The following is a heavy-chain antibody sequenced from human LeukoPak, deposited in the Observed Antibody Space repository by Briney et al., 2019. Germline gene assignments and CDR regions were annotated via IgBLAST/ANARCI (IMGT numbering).Heavy chain of an antibody. D-gene: IGHD6-13*01. Sequence: PGGSLRLSCAASGFSFDDYSMHWVRQAPGKGLEWVSGIIWNSGSIGYADSVKGRFTISRDNAKNSLYLQMNSLRPEYTALYYCAKDRVGCSSYQLDYWGQGTLVTVSS. CDR1: GFSFDDYS. V-gene: IGHV3-9*01. J-gene: IGHJ4*02. CDR2: IIWNSGSI. CDR3: AKDRVGCSSYQLDY.